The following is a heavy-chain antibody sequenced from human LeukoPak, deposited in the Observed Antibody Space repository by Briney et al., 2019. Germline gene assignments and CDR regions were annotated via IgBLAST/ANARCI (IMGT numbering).Heavy chain of an antibody. Sequence: PGRSLRLSCADSGFTFRSDAMHWVRQAPGKGLEWVAVIAYDATIKHYADSVKGRFTISRDNAKNSLYLQMNSLRAEDTAVYYCARGGYQLLYYYGMDVWGQGTTVTASS. J-gene: IGHJ6*02. CDR2: IAYDATIK. V-gene: IGHV3-30-3*01. CDR3: ARGGYQLLYYYGMDV. CDR1: GFTFRSDA. D-gene: IGHD2-2*01.